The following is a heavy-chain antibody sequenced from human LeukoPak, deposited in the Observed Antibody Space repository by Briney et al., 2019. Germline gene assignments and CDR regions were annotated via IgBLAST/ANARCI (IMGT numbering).Heavy chain of an antibody. CDR3: TRVIVAVPGYFDYFDF. Sequence: GGSLRLSCTASGFSFSNHYMRWIRQAPGEGLEWVANINEDGSNKWHLGPVKGRFTVSRGNARNSLYLQMNSLRVEDTAVYYCTRVIVAVPGYFDYFDFWGQGVLVTVSS. D-gene: IGHD6-19*01. V-gene: IGHV3-7*01. CDR2: INEDGSNK. J-gene: IGHJ4*02. CDR1: GFSFSNHY.